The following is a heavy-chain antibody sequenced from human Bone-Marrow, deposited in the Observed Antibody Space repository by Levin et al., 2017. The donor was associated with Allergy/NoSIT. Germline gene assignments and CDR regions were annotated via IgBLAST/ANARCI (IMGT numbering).Heavy chain of an antibody. D-gene: IGHD4-23*01. CDR2: IYYSGST. CDR1: GGSISSYY. V-gene: IGHV4-59*08. J-gene: IGHJ4*02. CDR3: ARLRWTPYYFDY. Sequence: PSETLSLTCTVSGGSISSYYWSWIRQPPGKGLEWIGYIYYSGSTNYNPSLKSRVTISVDTSKNQFSLKLSSVTAADTAVYYCARLRWTPYYFDYWGQGTLVTVSS.